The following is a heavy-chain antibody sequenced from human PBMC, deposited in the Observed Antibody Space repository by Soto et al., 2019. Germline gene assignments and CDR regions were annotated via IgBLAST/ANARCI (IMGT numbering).Heavy chain of an antibody. CDR2: IYYSGST. J-gene: IGHJ4*02. Sequence: QVQLQESGPGLVKPSDTLSLTCAVSGYSISSSNWWGWIRQPPGKGLEWIGYIYYSGSTYYNPSLKSRVPVALDTSTHQCALKLSSVTAVDTAVDYCARSAVAITSVGYFDYWGQGTLVTVSS. V-gene: IGHV4-28*01. CDR3: ARSAVAITSVGYFDY. D-gene: IGHD3-22*01. CDR1: GYSISSSNW.